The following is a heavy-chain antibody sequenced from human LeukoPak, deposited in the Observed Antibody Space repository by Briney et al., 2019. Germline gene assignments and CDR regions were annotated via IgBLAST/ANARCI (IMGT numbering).Heavy chain of an antibody. Sequence: GGSLRLSCAASGNYWMHWVRQAPGKGLVWVSHINSDGSWTSYADSVKGRFTISKDNAKNTVYLQMNNLRAEDTAVYYCASFYEAYWGRGTLVTVSS. J-gene: IGHJ4*02. D-gene: IGHD2/OR15-2a*01. V-gene: IGHV3-74*01. CDR1: GNYW. CDR2: INSDGSWT. CDR3: ASFYEAY.